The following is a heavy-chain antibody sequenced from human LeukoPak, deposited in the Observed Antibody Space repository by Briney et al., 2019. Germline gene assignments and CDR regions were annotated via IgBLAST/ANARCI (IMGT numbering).Heavy chain of an antibody. Sequence: GGSLRLSCAASGFTFSSYAMSWVRQAPGKGLEWVAYIGSSGIRIFYADSVKGRFTISRDNAKNSLSLQMISLRAEDTAVYYCTRTYYYGSGNYNDAFDIWGQGTMVTVSS. J-gene: IGHJ3*02. D-gene: IGHD3-10*01. CDR2: IGSSGIRI. CDR3: TRTYYYGSGNYNDAFDI. V-gene: IGHV3-48*04. CDR1: GFTFSSYA.